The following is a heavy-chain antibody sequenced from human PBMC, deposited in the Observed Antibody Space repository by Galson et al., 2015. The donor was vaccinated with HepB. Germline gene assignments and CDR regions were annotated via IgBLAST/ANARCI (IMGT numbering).Heavy chain of an antibody. D-gene: IGHD2-21*02. J-gene: IGHJ3*02. CDR3: ARNSRLRDAFDI. Sequence: SLRLSCAASGFTVSSNYMSWVRQAPGKGLEWVSVIYSGGSTYYADSVKGRFTISSDNSKNTLYLQMNSLRAEDTAVYYCARNSRLRDAFDIWGQGTMVTVSS. CDR1: GFTVSSNY. CDR2: IYSGGST. V-gene: IGHV3-53*01.